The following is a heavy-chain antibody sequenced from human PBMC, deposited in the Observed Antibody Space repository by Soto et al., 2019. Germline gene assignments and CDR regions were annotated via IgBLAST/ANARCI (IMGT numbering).Heavy chain of an antibody. V-gene: IGHV3-7*05. CDR3: ARDVSPGSSGYYLYAFDI. CDR2: IKGDGSAK. J-gene: IGHJ3*02. CDR1: GFTFGNYW. Sequence: EVQLVESGGGLVQPGGSLRLSCAASGFTFGNYWMTWVRQAPGKGLVWVANIKGDGSAKSYLDSVRGRFTVSRDNAENSLFLQMNILRAEDTALYYCARDVSPGSSGYYLYAFDIWGQGTMVTVS. D-gene: IGHD6-25*01.